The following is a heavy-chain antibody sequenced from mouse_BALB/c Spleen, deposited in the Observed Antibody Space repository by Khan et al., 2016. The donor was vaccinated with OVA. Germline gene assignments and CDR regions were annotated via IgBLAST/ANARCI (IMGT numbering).Heavy chain of an antibody. CDR1: GFSLTSYG. CDR3: ARTYFSYGNYGDYYTMDY. J-gene: IGHJ4*01. V-gene: IGHV2-2*02. Sequence: QVQLQQPGPGLVQPSQSLSITCTVSGFSLTSYGVPWVRQSPGKGLEWLGVIWSGGSTDYNSAFISRLTISKDNSKSQVFFKMNSLQANDTAIYYCARTYFSYGNYGDYYTMDYWGQGTLVTVSS. CDR2: IWSGGST. D-gene: IGHD2-1*01.